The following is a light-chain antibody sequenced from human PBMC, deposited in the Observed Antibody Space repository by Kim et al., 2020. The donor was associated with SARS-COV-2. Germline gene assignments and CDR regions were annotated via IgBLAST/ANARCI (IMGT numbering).Light chain of an antibody. V-gene: IGLV1-51*01. CDR1: SHNMGNNY. J-gene: IGLJ3*02. CDR2: DNN. CDR3: GTWDSGLSAVV. Sequence: GQKVTISCARSSHNMGNNYVSWYQQLPGTAPKLLIYDNNKRPSGIPDRFSGSKSGTSATLGITGLQTGDEADYYCGTWDSGLSAVVFGGGTQLTVL.